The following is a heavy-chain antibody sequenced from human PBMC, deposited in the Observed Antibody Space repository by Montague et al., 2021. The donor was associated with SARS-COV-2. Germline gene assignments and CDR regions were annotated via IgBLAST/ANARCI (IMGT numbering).Heavy chain of an antibody. V-gene: IGHV4-59*01. CDR3: ARGMHYYDSSGYYFDY. D-gene: IGHD3-22*01. CDR2: IYYSGST. CDR1: GGSISSYY. J-gene: IGHJ4*02. Sequence: SETLSLTCTVSGGSISSYYWSWIRQPPGKGLEWIGYIYYSGSTNYNPSLKSRVTISVDTSKNQFSLKLSSVTAADTAVYYCARGMHYYDSSGYYFDYWGQGTLVTVFS.